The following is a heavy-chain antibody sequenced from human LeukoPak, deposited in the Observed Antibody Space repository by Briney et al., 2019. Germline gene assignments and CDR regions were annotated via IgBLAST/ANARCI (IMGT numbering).Heavy chain of an antibody. J-gene: IGHJ4*02. CDR3: ARGPPGYYDSSGYYLDY. Sequence: PGGSLRLSCSASGFTFSSYAMHWVRQAPGKGLEYVSAISSNGGSTYYADSVKGRFTISRDNAKNTLYLQMNSLRAEDTAVYYCARGPPGYYDSSGYYLDYWGQGTLVTVSS. V-gene: IGHV3-64*04. CDR1: GFTFSSYA. CDR2: ISSNGGST. D-gene: IGHD3-22*01.